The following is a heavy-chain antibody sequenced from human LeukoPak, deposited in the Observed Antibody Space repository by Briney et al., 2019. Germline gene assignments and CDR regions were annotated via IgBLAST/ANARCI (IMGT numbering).Heavy chain of an antibody. D-gene: IGHD1-14*01. Sequence: GGSLRLSCSASGFTFSSYAMHWVRQAPGKGLEYVSAISSNWGSTYYADSVKGRFTISRDNSKNTLYLQLSSLRAEDTAVYYCVQSVPEPVAPSYYLDYWGQGTLVTVSS. CDR2: ISSNWGST. CDR1: GFTFSSYA. CDR3: VQSVPEPVAPSYYLDY. V-gene: IGHV3-64D*06. J-gene: IGHJ4*02.